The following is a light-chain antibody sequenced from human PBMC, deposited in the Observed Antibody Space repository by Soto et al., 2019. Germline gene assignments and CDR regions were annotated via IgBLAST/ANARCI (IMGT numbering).Light chain of an antibody. J-gene: IGKJ1*01. CDR1: QSISSW. Sequence: DIQMTQSPSTLSASVGDRVTITCRASQSISSWLAWYQQKPGKAPKLLIYKASRLESGVPSRFSGRWSGTKFTFNHRSLEPEYFGTYFWQQYNSYPWTFGQGTKVEIK. CDR3: QQYNSYPWT. CDR2: KAS. V-gene: IGKV1-5*03.